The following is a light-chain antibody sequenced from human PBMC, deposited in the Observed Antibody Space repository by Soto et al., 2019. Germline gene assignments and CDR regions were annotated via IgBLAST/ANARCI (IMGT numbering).Light chain of an antibody. CDR3: QVRTNWSIA. CDR2: DES. CDR1: QSVSSY. Sequence: EIVLTQSPGTLSLSPGEMATLSCRASQSVSSYLAWYQQKPGQAPRILIYDESNRATGIPDRLSGTGSGTDLNLTINKLEPEDFAVYYCQVRTNWSIAFGRGTRLEIK. V-gene: IGKV3-11*01. J-gene: IGKJ5*01.